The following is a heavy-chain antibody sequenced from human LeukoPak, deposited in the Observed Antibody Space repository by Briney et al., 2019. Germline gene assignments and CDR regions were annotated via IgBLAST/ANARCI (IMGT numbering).Heavy chain of an antibody. CDR2: LSGSGGST. Sequence: GGSLTLSCAASGFTFSHYAMTWVRQAPGEGLEWVSTLSGSGGSTNYADSVKGRFTISRDNSKNTLYLQVNSLRAEDTAVYYCARDRQWELPNWFDPWGQGTLVTVSS. D-gene: IGHD1-26*01. V-gene: IGHV3-23*01. J-gene: IGHJ5*02. CDR3: ARDRQWELPNWFDP. CDR1: GFTFSHYA.